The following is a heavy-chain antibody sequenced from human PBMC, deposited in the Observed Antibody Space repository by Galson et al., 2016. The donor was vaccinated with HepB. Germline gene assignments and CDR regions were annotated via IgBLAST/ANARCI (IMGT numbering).Heavy chain of an antibody. CDR1: GFTFSSCA. Sequence: SLRLSCAASGFTFSSCAMSWVRQAPGKGLEWVSVISAASNTYYTDSVKGRFTISRDNSKTTLYLEMNSLRVEDTAVYFCANYLGYGSGRPGYFHSWGQGTLVTVSP. D-gene: IGHD3-10*01. V-gene: IGHV3-23*01. J-gene: IGHJ4*02. CDR2: ISAASNT. CDR3: ANYLGYGSGRPGYFHS.